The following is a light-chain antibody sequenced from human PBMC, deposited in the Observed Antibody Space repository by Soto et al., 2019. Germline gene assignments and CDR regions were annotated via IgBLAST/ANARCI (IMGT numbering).Light chain of an antibody. Sequence: QSVLTQPASVSGSPGQSITISCTGTSSDVGAYSYVSWYQQQPGKAPKLMIYEVSNRPSGVSSRFSGSKSGNTASLTISGLQAEDEADYYCSSYTSSSTYVFGTGTKLTVL. V-gene: IGLV2-14*01. CDR2: EVS. J-gene: IGLJ1*01. CDR3: SSYTSSSTYV. CDR1: SSDVGAYSY.